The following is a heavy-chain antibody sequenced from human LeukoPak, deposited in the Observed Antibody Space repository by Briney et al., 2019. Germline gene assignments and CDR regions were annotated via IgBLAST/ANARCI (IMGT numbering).Heavy chain of an antibody. V-gene: IGHV7-4-1*02. J-gene: IGHJ4*02. Sequence: GASVKVSCKASGYTFTGYYMHWVRQAPGQGLEWMGWINTNTGNPTYAQGFTGRFVFSLDTSVSTAYLQISSLKAEDTAVYYCARGRAPGPFDYWGQGTLVTVSS. CDR3: ARGRAPGPFDY. CDR1: GYTFTGYY. CDR2: INTNTGNP.